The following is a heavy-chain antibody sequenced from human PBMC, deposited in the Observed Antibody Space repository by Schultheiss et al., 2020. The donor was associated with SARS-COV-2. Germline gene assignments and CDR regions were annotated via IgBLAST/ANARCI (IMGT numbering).Heavy chain of an antibody. J-gene: IGHJ6*02. CDR3: AKVRRITIFGEGMDV. V-gene: IGHV3-30*18. D-gene: IGHD3-3*01. Sequence: GGSLRLSCAASGFTVSSYGMHWVRQAPGKGLEWVAVISYDGSNKYYADSVKGRFTISRDNSKNTLYLQMNSLRAEDTAVYYCAKVRRITIFGEGMDVWGQGTTVTVSS. CDR2: ISYDGSNK. CDR1: GFTVSSYG.